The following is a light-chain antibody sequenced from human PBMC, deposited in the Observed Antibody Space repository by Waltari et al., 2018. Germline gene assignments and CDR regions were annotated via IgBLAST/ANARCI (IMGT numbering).Light chain of an antibody. Sequence: DIVMTQSPDSLAVSLGERATINCKSTQSLSPTGTNCNGLTWYQQNPGQPPKLLIYWASARVSGVPDRFSGSGSETDFSLTISSLQAEDVAVYYCQQNRDTPRTFGQWTKVEIK. CDR3: QQNRDTPRT. CDR2: WAS. V-gene: IGKV4-1*01. J-gene: IGKJ1*01. CDR1: QSLSPTGTNCNG.